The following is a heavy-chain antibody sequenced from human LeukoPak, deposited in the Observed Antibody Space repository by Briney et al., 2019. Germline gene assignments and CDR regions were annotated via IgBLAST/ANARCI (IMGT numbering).Heavy chain of an antibody. J-gene: IGHJ4*02. CDR1: GFTFSNYI. D-gene: IGHD6-13*01. V-gene: IGHV3-21*01. CDR2: IGSSSSSI. Sequence: PGGSLRLSCAASGFTFSNYIMNWVRQAPGKGLEWVSSIGSSSSSIYYADSLKGRFTISRDNAKNSLYLQMNSLRAEDTAVYYCAREPTYTSSWYATCDYWGQGTLVTVSS. CDR3: AREPTYTSSWYATCDY.